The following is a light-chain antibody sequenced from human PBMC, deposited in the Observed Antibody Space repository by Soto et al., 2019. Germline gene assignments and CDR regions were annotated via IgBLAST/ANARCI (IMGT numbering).Light chain of an antibody. CDR2: GAS. Sequence: IVLTQSPGTLSLSPVERAALSCRASQTINSGYLAWYQQKPGQAPRLLIYGASSRATGVPDRFSGSGSGTDFTLTISRLEPEDFAVYYCQQYGSWTFGQGTKVDIK. J-gene: IGKJ1*01. CDR1: QTINSGY. V-gene: IGKV3-20*01. CDR3: QQYGSWT.